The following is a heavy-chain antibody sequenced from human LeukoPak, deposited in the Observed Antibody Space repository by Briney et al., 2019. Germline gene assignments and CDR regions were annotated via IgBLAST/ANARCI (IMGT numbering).Heavy chain of an antibody. D-gene: IGHD3-10*01. V-gene: IGHV3-23*01. Sequence: GGSLRLSCAASGLTFSSYAMNWVRQASGKGLEWVSGITDNGRKTYDADSVKGRFSISRDNSKNTLYLQMSDLRAEDTAVYYCAKITVATTPNYWGQGTLVTVSS. CDR3: AKITVATTPNY. CDR2: ITDNGRKT. J-gene: IGHJ4*02. CDR1: GLTFSSYA.